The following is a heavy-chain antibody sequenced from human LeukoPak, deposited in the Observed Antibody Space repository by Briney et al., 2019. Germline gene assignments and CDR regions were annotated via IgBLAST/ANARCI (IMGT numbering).Heavy chain of an antibody. CDR2: ISGSGGST. J-gene: IGHJ4*02. CDR3: AKCPNDYYDSSGYSAAEYFDY. Sequence: PSETLSLTCTVSGGSISSSSYHWGWTRQAPGKGLEWVSAISGSGGSTYYADSVKGRFTISRDNSKNTLYLQMNSLRAEDTAVYYCAKCPNDYYDSSGYSAAEYFDYWGQGTLVTVSS. V-gene: IGHV3-23*01. D-gene: IGHD3-22*01. CDR1: GGSISSSSYH.